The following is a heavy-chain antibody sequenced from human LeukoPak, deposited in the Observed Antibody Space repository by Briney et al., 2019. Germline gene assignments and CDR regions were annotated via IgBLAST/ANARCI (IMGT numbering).Heavy chain of an antibody. CDR2: INPSGGST. Sequence: ASVKVSCKASGYTFTSYYMHWVRQAPGQGLEWMGIINPSGGSTSYAQKFQGRVTMTRDTSISTAYMELSRLRSDDTAVYYCASTTGTPNNWFDPWGQGTLVTVSS. CDR1: GYTFTSYY. D-gene: IGHD1-1*01. J-gene: IGHJ5*02. CDR3: ASTTGTPNNWFDP. V-gene: IGHV1-46*01.